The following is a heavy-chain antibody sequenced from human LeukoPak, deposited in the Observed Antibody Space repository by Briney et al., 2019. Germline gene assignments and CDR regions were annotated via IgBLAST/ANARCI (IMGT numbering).Heavy chain of an antibody. CDR2: IIPIFGTA. CDR1: GYTFTGYY. Sequence: ASVKVSCKASGYTFTGYYMHWVRQAPGQGLEWMGGIIPIFGTANYAQKFQGRVTITADESTSTAYMELSSLRSEDTAVYYCARSYGDYAFDIWGQGTMVTVSS. CDR3: ARSYGDYAFDI. V-gene: IGHV1-69*13. D-gene: IGHD4-17*01. J-gene: IGHJ3*02.